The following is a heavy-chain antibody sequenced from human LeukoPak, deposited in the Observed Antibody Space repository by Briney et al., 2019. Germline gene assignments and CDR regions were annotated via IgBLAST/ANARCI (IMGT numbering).Heavy chain of an antibody. D-gene: IGHD3-10*01. J-gene: IGHJ4*02. CDR1: GFTFSSYW. CDR3: ARAPGYYGSCGY. V-gene: IGHV3-74*01. CDR2: INSDGSST. Sequence: GGSLRLSCTASGFTFSSYWMHWVRQAPGKGLVWVSRINSDGSSTSYADSVKGRFTISRDNAKNTLYLQMNSLRAEDTAVYYCARAPGYYGSCGYWGQGTLVTVSS.